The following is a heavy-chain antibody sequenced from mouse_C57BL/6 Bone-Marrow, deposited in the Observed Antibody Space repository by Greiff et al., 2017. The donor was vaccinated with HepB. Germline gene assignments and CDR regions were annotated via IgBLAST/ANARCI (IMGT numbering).Heavy chain of an antibody. CDR1: GYAFSSYW. CDR3: ARSATTVSYWYFDV. CDR2: IYPGDGDT. D-gene: IGHD1-1*01. J-gene: IGHJ1*03. Sequence: LQESGAELVKPGASVKISCKASGYAFSSYWMNWVKQRPGKGLEWIGQIYPGDGDTNYNGKFKGKATLTADKSSSTAYMQLSSLTSEDSAVYFCARSATTVSYWYFDVWGTGTTVTVSS. V-gene: IGHV1-80*01.